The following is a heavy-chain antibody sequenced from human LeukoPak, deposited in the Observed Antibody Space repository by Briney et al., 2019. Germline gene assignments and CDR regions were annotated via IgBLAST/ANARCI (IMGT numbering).Heavy chain of an antibody. D-gene: IGHD2-2*01. J-gene: IGHJ6*03. V-gene: IGHV1-69*13. CDR2: IIPIFGTA. CDR1: GGTFSSYA. CDR3: VRVHCTSTSCYGDYYYMDV. Sequence: SVKVSCKASGGTFSSYAISWVRQAPGQGLEWMGGIIPIFGTANYAQKFQGRVTITADESTSTAYMELSSLRSEDTAVYYCVRVHCTSTSCYGDYYYMDVWGKGTTVTISS.